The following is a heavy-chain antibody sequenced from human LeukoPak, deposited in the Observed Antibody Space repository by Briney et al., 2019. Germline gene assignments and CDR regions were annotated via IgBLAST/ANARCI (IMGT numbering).Heavy chain of an antibody. D-gene: IGHD3-3*01. CDR3: ARHDGTIFGVGYYFDY. J-gene: IGHJ4*02. CDR1: GGSLSSSSYY. CDR2: IYYSGST. V-gene: IGHV4-39*01. Sequence: PSETLSLTCTVSGGSLSSSSYYWGWIRQPPGKGLEWIGSIYYSGSTYYNPSLKSRVTISVDTSKNQFSLKLSSVTAADTAVYYCARHDGTIFGVGYYFDYWGQGTLVTVSS.